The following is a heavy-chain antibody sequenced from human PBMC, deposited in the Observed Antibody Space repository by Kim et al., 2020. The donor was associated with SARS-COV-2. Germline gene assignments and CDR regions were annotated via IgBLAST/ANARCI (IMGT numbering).Heavy chain of an antibody. D-gene: IGHD3-9*01. CDR2: IYYSGST. V-gene: IGHV4-59*01. CDR3: ARHHYYDILTGYFPQDYFDY. Sequence: SETLSLTCTVSGGSISSYYWSWIRQPPGKGLEWIGYIYYSGSTNYNPSLKSRVTISVDTSKNQFSLKLSSVTAADTAVYYCARHHYYDILTGYFPQDYFDYWGQGTLVTVSS. J-gene: IGHJ4*02. CDR1: GGSISSYY.